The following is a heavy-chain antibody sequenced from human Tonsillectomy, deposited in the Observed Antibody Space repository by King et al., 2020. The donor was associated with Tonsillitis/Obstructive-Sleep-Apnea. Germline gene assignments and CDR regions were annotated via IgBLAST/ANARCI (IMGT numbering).Heavy chain of an antibody. CDR3: AHRRGVVADPNYYYYYMDV. Sequence: TLKESGPTLVKPPQTITLTCSFSGFSLSTSGVGVGWLRQPPGKALEWLALIYWDDDKRYSPSLKSRLTITKDTSKNQVVLTMTNMDPVDTATYYCAHRRGVVADPNYYYYYMDVWGEGTTFTVSS. CDR2: IYWDDDK. J-gene: IGHJ6*03. D-gene: IGHD2-15*01. CDR1: GFSLSTSGVG. V-gene: IGHV2-5*02.